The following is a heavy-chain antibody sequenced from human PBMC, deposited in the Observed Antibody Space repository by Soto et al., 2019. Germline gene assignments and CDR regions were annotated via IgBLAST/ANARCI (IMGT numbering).Heavy chain of an antibody. Sequence: GGSLRLSCAASGFTFSSYTMSWVRQAPGKGLEWVSAISGSGGSTYYAASVKGRFTISRDNSKKTLYLQMNSLRAEDTAVYYCAKDQQWPDLGLFDLCGQGTMVTVSS. CDR1: GFTFSSYT. J-gene: IGHJ3*01. D-gene: IGHD6-19*01. CDR2: ISGSGGST. CDR3: AKDQQWPDLGLFDL. V-gene: IGHV3-23*01.